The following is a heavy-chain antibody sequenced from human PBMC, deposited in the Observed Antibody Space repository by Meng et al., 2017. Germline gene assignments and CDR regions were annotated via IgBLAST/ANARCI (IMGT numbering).Heavy chain of an antibody. V-gene: IGHV3-74*01. CDR2: INSDGSST. D-gene: IGHD6-19*01. Sequence: DGQLVGSGGGLVQRGGSQRLSCAASGFTFSSYWMPWVRQAPGKGLVWVSRINSDGSSTSYADSVNGRFTISRDNAKNTLYLQMNSLRAEDTAVYYCARDRSSSGFDYWGQGTLVTVSS. CDR1: GFTFSSYW. J-gene: IGHJ4*02. CDR3: ARDRSSSGFDY.